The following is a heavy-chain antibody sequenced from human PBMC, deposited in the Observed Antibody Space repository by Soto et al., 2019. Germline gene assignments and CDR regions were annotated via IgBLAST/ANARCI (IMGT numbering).Heavy chain of an antibody. J-gene: IGHJ4*02. CDR3: ARLVYDTRLNYMYFDF. D-gene: IGHD3-10*01. CDR2: IFHDGTA. V-gene: IGHV4-4*02. CDR1: GVSISSGNW. Sequence: SETLSLTCAVSGVSISSGNWWTWVRQSPQRGLEYIGEIFHDGTANYYPSFERRVAISVDTSKNQFSLKLTSVTAADTAIYSCARLVYDTRLNYMYFDFWGQGTLVTVSS.